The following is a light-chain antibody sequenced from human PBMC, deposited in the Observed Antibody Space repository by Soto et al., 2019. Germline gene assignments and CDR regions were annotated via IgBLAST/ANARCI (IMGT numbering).Light chain of an antibody. CDR2: EVN. CDR3: SSYAGSSNV. V-gene: IGLV2-8*01. CDR1: SSDVGAYVY. J-gene: IGLJ1*01. Sequence: QSALTQPRSVSGSPGQSVTISCTGTSSDVGAYVYVSWYQQHPGKAPKLIIYEVNKRPSGVPDRFSGSKSGNTASLTVSGLQAEDEADYYCSSYAGSSNVFGTGTKLTVL.